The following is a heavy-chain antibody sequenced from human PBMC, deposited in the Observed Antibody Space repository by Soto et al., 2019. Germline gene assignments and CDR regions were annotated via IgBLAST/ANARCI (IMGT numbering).Heavy chain of an antibody. V-gene: IGHV3-30-3*01. J-gene: IGHJ4*02. D-gene: IGHD3-10*01. CDR3: ARYALKVRGVIEYYFDY. Sequence: PGGSLRLSCAASGFTFSSYAMHWVRQAPGKGLEWVAVISYDGSNKYYADSVKGRFTISRDNSKNTLYLQMNSLRAEDTAVYYCARYALKVRGVIEYYFDYWGQGTLVTVSS. CDR1: GFTFSSYA. CDR2: ISYDGSNK.